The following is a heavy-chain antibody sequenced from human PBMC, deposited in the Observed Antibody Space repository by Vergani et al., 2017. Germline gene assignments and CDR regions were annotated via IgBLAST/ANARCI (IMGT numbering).Heavy chain of an antibody. CDR2: TWYAGNNK. CDR3: ARDLRLLYNRFDP. D-gene: IGHD1-14*01. J-gene: IGHJ5*02. Sequence: QVQLVESGGVVVQPGRSLRLSCAASGFTFNQYGMHWVRQAPGKGLEWVAVTWYAGNNKQYADYVKGRFTISRDKSKSTMYLQMNSLRDEDTGVYYCARDLRLLYNRFDPWGQGTLVTVSS. CDR1: GFTFNQYG. V-gene: IGHV3-33*01.